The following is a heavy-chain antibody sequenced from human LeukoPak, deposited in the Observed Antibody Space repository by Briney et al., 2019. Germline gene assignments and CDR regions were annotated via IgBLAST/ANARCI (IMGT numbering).Heavy chain of an antibody. CDR2: IIPILGTA. D-gene: IGHD2-2*03. Sequence: LVKVSRKTYGGTFSSYAIIWVRQAPGQGLEWMGGIIPILGTAIYAQKFQGRVTMTEDTSTDTAYMELSSLRSEDTAVYYCATGNGYCSSTSCYASFDPWGQGTLVTVSS. V-gene: IGHV1-69*06. CDR3: ATGNGYCSSTSCYASFDP. CDR1: GGTFSSYA. J-gene: IGHJ5*02.